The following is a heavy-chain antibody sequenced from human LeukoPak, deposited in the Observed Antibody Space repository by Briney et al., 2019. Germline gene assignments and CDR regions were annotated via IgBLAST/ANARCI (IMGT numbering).Heavy chain of an antibody. Sequence: PSETLSLTCTVSGGSISSYYWSWIRQPPGKGLEWIGYIYYSGSTNYNPSLKSRVTISVDTSKNQFSLKLSSVTAADTAVYYCARDTPSRYYYGSGSSGFDPWGQGTLVTVSS. CDR1: GGSISSYY. CDR3: ARDTPSRYYYGSGSSGFDP. V-gene: IGHV4-59*01. CDR2: IYYSGST. J-gene: IGHJ5*02. D-gene: IGHD3-10*01.